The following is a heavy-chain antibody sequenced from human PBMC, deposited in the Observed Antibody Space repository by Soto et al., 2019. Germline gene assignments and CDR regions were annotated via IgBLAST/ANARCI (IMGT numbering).Heavy chain of an antibody. CDR1: GGSLTSSSFY. J-gene: IGHJ3*02. CDR2: IYYSGTT. CDR3: VRFYGNAFDI. V-gene: IGHV4-39*01. D-gene: IGHD3-10*01. Sequence: SETLSLTXIVSGGSLTSSSFYWGWIRQPPGKGLSWIGNIYYSGTTDYNPSLKSRVSVSTDTSRNQLSLTLSSVTAADTAVYYCVRFYGNAFDIWGPGTLVTVS.